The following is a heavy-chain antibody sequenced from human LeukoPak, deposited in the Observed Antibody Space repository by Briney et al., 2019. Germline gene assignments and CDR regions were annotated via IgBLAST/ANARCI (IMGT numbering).Heavy chain of an antibody. J-gene: IGHJ5*02. V-gene: IGHV1-8*03. CDR3: ARGRATVTTHWFDP. Sequence: ASVKVSCQASGYTFTSYDINWVRQATGQGLESMGWMNPNSGNTGYAQKFQGRVTITRNTSISTAYMELNSLRSEDTAVYYCARGRATVTTHWFDPWGQGTVVTVSS. D-gene: IGHD4-11*01. CDR1: GYTFTSYD. CDR2: MNPNSGNT.